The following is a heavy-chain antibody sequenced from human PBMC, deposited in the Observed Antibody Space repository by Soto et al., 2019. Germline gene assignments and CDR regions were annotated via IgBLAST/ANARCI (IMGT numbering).Heavy chain of an antibody. D-gene: IGHD7-27*01. V-gene: IGHV4-30-4*01. CDR3: ARRPSGEKVHY. CDR1: GGSITSDDSY. Sequence: SETLSLTCTVSGGSITSDDSYWSWIRQPPGEGLEWIGHIFYSGTTYTNPSLRGQVAISLDTSKNHFSLSLSSVTAADTAVYYCARRPSGEKVHYWGQGALVTVSS. CDR2: IFYSGTT. J-gene: IGHJ4*02.